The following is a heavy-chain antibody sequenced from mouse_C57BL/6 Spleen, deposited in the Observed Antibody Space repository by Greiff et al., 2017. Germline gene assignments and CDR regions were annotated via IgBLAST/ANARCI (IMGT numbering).Heavy chain of an antibody. CDR1: GYTFTSYW. J-gene: IGHJ2*01. D-gene: IGHD1-1*01. CDR2: IHPNSGST. V-gene: IGHV1-64*01. Sequence: QVQLQQPGAELVKPGASVKLSCKASGYTFTSYWMHWVKQRPGQGLEWIGMIHPNSGSTNYNEKFKSKATLTVDKSSSSAYMQLSSLTSEDSAVYYCARSDYYGSVFDYWGQGTTLTVSS. CDR3: ARSDYYGSVFDY.